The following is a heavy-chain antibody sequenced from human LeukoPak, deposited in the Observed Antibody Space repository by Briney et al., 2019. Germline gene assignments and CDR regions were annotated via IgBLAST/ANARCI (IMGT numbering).Heavy chain of an antibody. CDR3: ASRGSSSENY. CDR2: INHSGST. CDR1: GGSFSGYY. Sequence: PSETLSLTCAVYGGSFSGYYWSWIRQPPGKGLEWIGEINHSGSTNYNPSLKSRVTISVDTSKNQFSLKLSSVTAADTAVYYCASRGSSSENYWGQGTLVTVSS. V-gene: IGHV4-34*01. D-gene: IGHD6-13*01. J-gene: IGHJ4*02.